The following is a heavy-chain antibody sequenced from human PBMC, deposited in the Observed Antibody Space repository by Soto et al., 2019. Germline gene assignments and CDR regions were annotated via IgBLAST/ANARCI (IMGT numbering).Heavy chain of an antibody. V-gene: IGHV1-18*01. D-gene: IGHD3-22*01. CDR2: ISTYNGNT. J-gene: IGHJ6*02. CDR1: GFALTNYG. Sequence: ASVKLTSKASGFALTNYGISWVRQAPGQGLEWMGWISTYNGNTNHAQKLQDRVIMTTDTSTSTAYMELRSLRSDDAAVYYCARVGFYDRSGYQYQYYYGMDVWGQGTTVTVSS. CDR3: ARVGFYDRSGYQYQYYYGMDV.